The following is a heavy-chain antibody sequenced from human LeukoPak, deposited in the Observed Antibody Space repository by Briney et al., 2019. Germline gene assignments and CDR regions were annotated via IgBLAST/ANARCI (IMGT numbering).Heavy chain of an antibody. CDR2: IYPGDSDT. CDR1: GYSFTTYW. D-gene: IGHD4-23*01. Sequence: GESLKISCKDSGYSFTTYWIAWVRQMPGKGLEWMGIIYPGDSDTTYSPSFQGQVTISADKSISTAYLQWNSLKASDTAMYYCARRRWADAFGIWGQGTMVTVSS. CDR3: ARRRWADAFGI. V-gene: IGHV5-51*01. J-gene: IGHJ3*02.